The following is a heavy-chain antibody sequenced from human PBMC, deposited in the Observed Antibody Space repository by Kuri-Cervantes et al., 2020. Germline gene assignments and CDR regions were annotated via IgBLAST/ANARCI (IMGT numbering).Heavy chain of an antibody. Sequence: GRSLKISCAASGFTFDDYGMSWVRQAPGKGLDWVAYIWHDGSHRHHSESVEGRFTISRDNSKNTVYLQMYSLTVEDTAVYYCVKDPWDKSRDDFDLWGQGTRVTVSS. D-gene: IGHD5-24*01. J-gene: IGHJ3*01. CDR3: VKDPWDKSRDDFDL. CDR2: IWHDGSHR. V-gene: IGHV3-30*02. CDR1: GFTFDDYG.